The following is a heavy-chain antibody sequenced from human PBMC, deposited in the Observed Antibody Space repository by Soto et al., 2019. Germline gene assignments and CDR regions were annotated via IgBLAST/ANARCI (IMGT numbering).Heavy chain of an antibody. CDR3: ARDQAFYDFWRGIGEH. V-gene: IGHV1-18*01. J-gene: IGHJ1*01. D-gene: IGHD3-3*01. CDR2: ISVYNGNT. Sequence: QVQLVQSGAEVKKPGASVKVSCKASGYTFKTYGISWVRQAPGQGLEWMGWISVYNGNTFYAQRLQGRVTRTRDTSTNTAYMELRSLTSDDTAVYYWARDQAFYDFWRGIGEHWGQGTLVTVSS. CDR1: GYTFKTYG.